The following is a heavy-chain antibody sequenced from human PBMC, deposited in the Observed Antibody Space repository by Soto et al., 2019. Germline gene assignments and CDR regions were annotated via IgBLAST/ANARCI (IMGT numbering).Heavy chain of an antibody. CDR3: ARDRVYYDFWSGYYLYYYYGMDV. Sequence: SETLSLTCTVSGGSISSYYWSWIRQPAGKGLEWIGRIYTSGSTNYNPSLKSRVTMSVDTSKNQFSLKLSSVTAADAAVYYCARDRVYYDFWSGYYLYYYYGMDVWGQGTTVTASS. V-gene: IGHV4-4*07. CDR2: IYTSGST. J-gene: IGHJ6*02. CDR1: GGSISSYY. D-gene: IGHD3-3*01.